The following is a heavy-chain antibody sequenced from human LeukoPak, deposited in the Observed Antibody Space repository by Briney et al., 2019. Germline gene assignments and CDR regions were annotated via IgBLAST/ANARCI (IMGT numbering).Heavy chain of an antibody. CDR2: ICPGDSDT. J-gene: IGHJ5*02. V-gene: IGHV5-51*01. D-gene: IGHD2-2*01. CDR1: GYSFTNYW. CDR3: ARHGSSTTSCAQFDP. Sequence: GESLRISCKGSGYSFTNYWIGWVRQMPGKGLEWMGIICPGDSDTRYSPSFQGQVTISADKSISTAYLQWSSLKASDTAMYYCARHGSSTTSCAQFDPWGQGTLVTVSS.